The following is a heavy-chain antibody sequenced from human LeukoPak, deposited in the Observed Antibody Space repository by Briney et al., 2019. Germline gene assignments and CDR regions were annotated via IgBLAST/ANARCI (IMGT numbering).Heavy chain of an antibody. CDR1: GFSFSSFA. CDR2: LSGSGGRT. Sequence: GGSLRLSCAASGFSFSSFAMSWVRQVPGKGLEWVSGLSGSGGRTDYADSVKGRFTISRDNSNNTLYLQMNSLRVEDTAVYYCAKSRTDYWGSGSYVGGFDHWGQGALVTVSS. D-gene: IGHD3-10*01. CDR3: AKSRTDYWGSGSYVGGFDH. J-gene: IGHJ4*02. V-gene: IGHV3-23*01.